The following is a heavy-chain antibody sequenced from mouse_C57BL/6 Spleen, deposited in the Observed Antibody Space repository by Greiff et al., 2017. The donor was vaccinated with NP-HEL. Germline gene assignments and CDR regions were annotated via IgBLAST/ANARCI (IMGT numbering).Heavy chain of an antibody. CDR2: ILPGSGST. J-gene: IGHJ4*01. V-gene: IGHV1-9*01. CDR3: ARWVDYYGSSPTFYAMDY. D-gene: IGHD1-1*01. CDR1: GYTFTGYW. Sequence: QVQLQQSGAELMKPGASVKLSCKATGYTFTGYWIEWVKQRPGHGLEWIGEILPGSGSTNYNEKFKGKATFTADTSSNTAYMQLSSLTTEDSAIYYCARWVDYYGSSPTFYAMDYWGQGTSVTVSS.